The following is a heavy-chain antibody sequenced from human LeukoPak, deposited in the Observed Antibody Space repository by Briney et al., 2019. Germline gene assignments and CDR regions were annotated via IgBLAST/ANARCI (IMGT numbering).Heavy chain of an antibody. V-gene: IGHV3-30-3*01. J-gene: IGHJ3*02. D-gene: IGHD3-10*01. CDR1: GFTFSSYA. Sequence: GGSLRLSCAASGFTFSSYAMHWVRQAPGKGLEWVAVISYDGSNKYYADSVKGRFTISRDNSKNTLYLQMNSLRAEDTAVYYCARESITMVRGVIPAFDIWGQGTMVTVSS. CDR3: ARESITMVRGVIPAFDI. CDR2: ISYDGSNK.